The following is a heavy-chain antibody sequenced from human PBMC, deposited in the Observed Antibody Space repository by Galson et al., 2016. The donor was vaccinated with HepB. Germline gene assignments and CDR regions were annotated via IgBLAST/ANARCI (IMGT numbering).Heavy chain of an antibody. D-gene: IGHD3-3*01. V-gene: IGHV3-48*04. CDR3: ARDLTGFKKYYDFWSGYFYYYYGMDV. CDR1: GFTLSTYS. Sequence: SLRLSCAASGFTLSTYSMNWVRQAPGKGLEWVSFISDSTTTIYYAESVKGRFTISRDNAKNSLYLQMNSLRAEDTAVYYCARDLTGFKKYYDFWSGYFYYYYGMDVWGQGTTVTVSS. CDR2: ISDSTTTI. J-gene: IGHJ6*02.